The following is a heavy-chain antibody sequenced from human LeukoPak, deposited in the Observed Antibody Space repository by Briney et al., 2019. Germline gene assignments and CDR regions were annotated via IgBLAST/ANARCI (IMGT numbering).Heavy chain of an antibody. D-gene: IGHD6-13*01. J-gene: IGHJ4*02. Sequence: SETLSLTCAVYGGSFSGYYWSWIRQPPGKGLEWTGEINHSGSTNYHPSLKSRVTISVDTSKNQFSLKLSSVTAADTAVYYCARRTRTYSSSWYFLVWGQGTLVTVSS. CDR2: INHSGST. CDR1: GGSFSGYY. V-gene: IGHV4-34*01. CDR3: ARRTRTYSSSWYFLV.